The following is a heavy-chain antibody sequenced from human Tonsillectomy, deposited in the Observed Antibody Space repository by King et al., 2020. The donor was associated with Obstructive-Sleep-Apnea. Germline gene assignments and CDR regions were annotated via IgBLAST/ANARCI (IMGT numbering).Heavy chain of an antibody. CDR1: GFTFSSYG. CDR3: AKDPSARVYSSSWYHLDY. Sequence: VQLVESGGGVVQPGRSLRLSCAASGFTFSSYGMHWVRQAPGKGLEWVAVISYDGSNKYYADSVKGRFTISRDNSKNTLYLQMNSLRAEDTAVYYCAKDPSARVYSSSWYHLDYWGQGTLVTVSS. D-gene: IGHD6-13*01. J-gene: IGHJ4*02. CDR2: ISYDGSNK. V-gene: IGHV3-30*18.